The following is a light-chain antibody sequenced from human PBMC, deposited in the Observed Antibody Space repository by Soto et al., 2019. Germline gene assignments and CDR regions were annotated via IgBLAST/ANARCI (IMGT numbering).Light chain of an antibody. CDR2: GAS. CDR3: QQYGSSPPYT. J-gene: IGKJ2*01. CDR1: QSVSSSY. V-gene: IGKV3-20*01. Sequence: EIVLTQSPGTLSLSPGERATLSCRASQSVSSSYLAWYQQKPGQAPRLLIYGASSRATGIPDRFSGSGSGKDFTLTISRLEPEDFAVSYCQQYGSSPPYTFGQGIKLEIK.